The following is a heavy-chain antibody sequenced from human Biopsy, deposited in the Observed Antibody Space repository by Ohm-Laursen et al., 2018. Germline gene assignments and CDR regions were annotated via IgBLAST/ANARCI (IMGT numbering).Heavy chain of an antibody. J-gene: IGHJ6*02. CDR2: ITSRTSST. CDR1: EFSFSDYH. D-gene: IGHD3-10*01. V-gene: IGHV3-11*06. Sequence: SLRLSCAASEFSFSDYHMTWICQAPGKGLEWVSSITSRTSSTYYADSVKGRVTISRDNANNSVSLQMNNLRVDDTAVYYCARWYGDLFYYYNGMDVWGQGTTVTVSS. CDR3: ARWYGDLFYYYNGMDV.